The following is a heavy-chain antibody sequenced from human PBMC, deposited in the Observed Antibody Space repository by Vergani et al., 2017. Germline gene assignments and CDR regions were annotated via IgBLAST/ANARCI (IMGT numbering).Heavy chain of an antibody. D-gene: IGHD3-10*01. CDR2: IYYSGST. CDR1: GGSISSYY. J-gene: IGHJ2*01. Sequence: QVQLQESGPGLVKPSETLSLTCTVSGGSISSYYWSWIRQPPGKGLEWIGYIYYSGSTNYNPSLKSRVTISVDTAKNQFSLKLSSVTAADTAVYYCARADPITMVRGVIINYWYFDLWGRGTLVAVSS. CDR3: ARADPITMVRGVIINYWYFDL. V-gene: IGHV4-59*08.